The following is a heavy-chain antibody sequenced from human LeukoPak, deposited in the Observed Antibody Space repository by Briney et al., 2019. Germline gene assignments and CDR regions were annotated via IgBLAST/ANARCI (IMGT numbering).Heavy chain of an antibody. CDR1: GFTFSSYA. D-gene: IGHD3-9*01. CDR2: ISGSGGST. V-gene: IGHV3-23*01. CDR3: AKDGGEYYDILTGYYPRLYYMDV. J-gene: IGHJ6*03. Sequence: GGSLRLSCAASGFTFSSYAMSWVRQAPGKGLEWVSAISGSGGSTYYADSVKGRFTISRDNSKNTLYLQMNSLRAEDTAGYYCAKDGGEYYDILTGYYPRLYYMDVWGKGTTVTISS.